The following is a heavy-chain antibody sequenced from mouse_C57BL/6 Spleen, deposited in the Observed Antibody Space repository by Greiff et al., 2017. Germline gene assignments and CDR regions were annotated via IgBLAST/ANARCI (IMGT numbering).Heavy chain of an antibody. D-gene: IGHD1-1*01. J-gene: IGHJ2*01. CDR1: GYTFTDYY. Sequence: EVQLQQSGAELVKPGASVKISCKASGYTFTDYYMNWVKQSPGKSLEWIGDINPNNGGTSYNQKFKGKATLTVDKSSSTAYMELRSLTSEDSAVYYCARGFTTVVHWGQGTTLTVSS. V-gene: IGHV1-26*01. CDR3: ARGFTTVVH. CDR2: INPNNGGT.